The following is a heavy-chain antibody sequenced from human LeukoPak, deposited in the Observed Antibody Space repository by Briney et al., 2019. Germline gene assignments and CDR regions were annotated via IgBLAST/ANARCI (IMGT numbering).Heavy chain of an antibody. Sequence: TSQTLSLTCAISGDSVSSNSVTWNWIRQPQSRGLEWLGRTYYRSTWYNDYAVSVRGRITVNPDTSKNQFSLHLNSVTPEDTAVYYCARRLTQYDCFDPWGQGILVTVSS. CDR2: TYYRSTWYN. D-gene: IGHD2-2*01. CDR1: GDSVSSNSVT. J-gene: IGHJ5*02. V-gene: IGHV6-1*01. CDR3: ARRLTQYDCFDP.